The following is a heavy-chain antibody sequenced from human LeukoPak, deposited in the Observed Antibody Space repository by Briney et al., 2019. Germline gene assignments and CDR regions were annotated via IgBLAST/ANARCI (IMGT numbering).Heavy chain of an antibody. CDR2: IIPILGIA. CDR3: ARGGDYGDYYGMDV. D-gene: IGHD4-17*01. CDR1: GGTFSSYA. V-gene: IGHV1-69*04. Sequence: SVKVSCEASGGTFSSYAISWVRQAPGQGLERMGRIIPILGIANYAQKFQGRVTIAADKSTSTAYMELSSLRSEDTAVYYCARGGDYGDYYGMDVWGQGTTVTVSS. J-gene: IGHJ6*02.